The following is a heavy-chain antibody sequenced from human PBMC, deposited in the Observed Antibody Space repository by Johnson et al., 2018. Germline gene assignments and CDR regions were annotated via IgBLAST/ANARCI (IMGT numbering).Heavy chain of an antibody. CDR1: GFTFDRYV. J-gene: IGHJ3*01. CDR3: ANGGTAYYYFVAFDC. Sequence: VQLVQSGGGLAQPGGSLRLSCAVSGFTFDRYVFSWVRQAPGKGLEWVATMSGTSGATYYADSVKGRFTISRDYSKNTLYLHLSSGRARDPAVYYCANGGTAYYYFVAFDCWGQGTMVTVSS. CDR2: MSGTSGAT. D-gene: IGHD3-22*01. V-gene: IGHV3-23*04.